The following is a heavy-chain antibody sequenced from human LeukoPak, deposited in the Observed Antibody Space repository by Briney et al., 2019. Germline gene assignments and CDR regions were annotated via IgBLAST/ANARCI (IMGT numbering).Heavy chain of an antibody. D-gene: IGHD6-13*01. CDR2: ISYDGNNK. CDR1: GFTFSSYG. J-gene: IGHJ4*02. Sequence: QPGRSLRLSCAASGFTFSSYGMHWVRQAPGKGLEWVAVISYDGNNKYYADSVKGRFTISRDNSQNTVYLQMNSLRGEDTAVYYCAKGLAAAGQRGYFDCWGQGTLVTVSS. CDR3: AKGLAAAGQRGYFDC. V-gene: IGHV3-30*18.